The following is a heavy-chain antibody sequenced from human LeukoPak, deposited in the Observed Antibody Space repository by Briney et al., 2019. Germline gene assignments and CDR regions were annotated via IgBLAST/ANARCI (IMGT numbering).Heavy chain of an antibody. J-gene: IGHJ4*02. D-gene: IGHD6-13*01. CDR3: TTRSPAAAY. CDR2: IRSKTDGGTT. Sequence: GGALRLSCAASGFTFDDYGMSWVRPAPGKGLEWVGRIRSKTDGGTTDYAAPVKGRFTISRDDSKSTLYLQMNSLKNEDTAVYYCTTRSPAAAYWGQGTLVTVSS. V-gene: IGHV3-15*01. CDR1: GFTFDDYG.